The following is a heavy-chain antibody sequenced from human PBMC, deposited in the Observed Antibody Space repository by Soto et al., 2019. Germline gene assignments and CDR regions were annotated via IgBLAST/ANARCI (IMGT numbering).Heavy chain of an antibody. CDR3: AKVRLTDYLRYAPHL. CDR1: VFTFNNYA. Sequence: PGGSLRLSCAASVFTFNNYAMNWVRQAPGRGLEWVSIISPNGDSTYYADSVKGRFTISRDNSQNTVFLQMNSLRAEDTAIYFCAKVRLTDYLRYAPHLWGQGTLVTVSS. J-gene: IGHJ3*01. CDR2: ISPNGDST. D-gene: IGHD2-8*01. V-gene: IGHV3-23*01.